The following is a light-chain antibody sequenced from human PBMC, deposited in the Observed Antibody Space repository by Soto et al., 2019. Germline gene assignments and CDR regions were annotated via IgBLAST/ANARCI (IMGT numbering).Light chain of an antibody. CDR3: HQHSTYPIT. Sequence: IVLTQSPGTLSLCPGERANLSCRASQSVTSNYLAWYQQKPGQAPRLLITGASSRAAGISDKFSGSGSGTDFTLTISRLEPEDFAVYFCHQHSTYPITFGQGTRLEIK. CDR2: GAS. V-gene: IGKV3-20*01. CDR1: QSVTSNY. J-gene: IGKJ5*01.